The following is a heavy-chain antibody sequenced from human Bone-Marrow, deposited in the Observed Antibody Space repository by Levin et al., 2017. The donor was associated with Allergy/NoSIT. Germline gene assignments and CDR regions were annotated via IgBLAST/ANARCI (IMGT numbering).Heavy chain of an antibody. Sequence: PGGSLRLSCAASGFTFSRFSMSWVRQAPGKGLEWVSGISGSGGSTYYADSVKGRSTISRDNSKHTLSLQMNSLRVEDTAIYYCAKSKFSGALLVFDYWGPGALVAVSS. CDR3: AKSKFSGALLVFDY. D-gene: IGHD2-15*01. CDR1: GFTFSRFS. V-gene: IGHV3-23*01. CDR2: ISGSGGST. J-gene: IGHJ4*02.